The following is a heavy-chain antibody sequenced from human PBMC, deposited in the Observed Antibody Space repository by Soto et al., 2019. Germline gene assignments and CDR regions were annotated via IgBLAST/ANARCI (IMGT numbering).Heavy chain of an antibody. V-gene: IGHV3-7*05. CDR1: KFTFSNYI. D-gene: IGHD3-22*01. CDR2: IKKDGNEK. J-gene: IGHJ6*02. CDR3: ARDRRAPAYYDSSGHLTRYSYYGMDV. Sequence: GGSLRLSCAASKFTFSNYIMSWVRQAPGKGLEWVANIKKDGNEKYYVDSVKGRFTISRDNAKNSLYLQMNNLRAADTVVYYCARDRRAPAYYDSSGHLTRYSYYGMDVWGQGTTVTVSS.